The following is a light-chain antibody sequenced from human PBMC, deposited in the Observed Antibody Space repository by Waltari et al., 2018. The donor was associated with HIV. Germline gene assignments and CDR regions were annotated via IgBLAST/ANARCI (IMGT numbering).Light chain of an antibody. V-gene: IGLV2-8*01. CDR1: SSDVGVSKY. CDR3: NSYAGSNNWV. Sequence: QSALTQPPSASGSPGQPVTIPCTGTSSDVGVSKYISWYQQHPGKAPKRMIYEVNKRPSGVPDRFSGSKSANTASLTVSGLQADDEADYYCNSYAGSNNWVFGGGTKLTVL. J-gene: IGLJ3*02. CDR2: EVN.